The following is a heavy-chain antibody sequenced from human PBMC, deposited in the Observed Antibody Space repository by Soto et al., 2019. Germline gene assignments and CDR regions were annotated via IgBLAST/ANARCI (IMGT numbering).Heavy chain of an antibody. J-gene: IGHJ5*02. D-gene: IGHD2-15*01. CDR3: ARSMGLYCSGDSCYGGDWFDP. CDR2: IYYSGST. Sequence: PSETLSHTCTVSGGSISSYYWSWIRQPPGKGLEWIGYIYYSGSTNYNPSLKSRVTISVDTSKNQFSLKLSSVTAADTAVYYCARSMGLYCSGDSCYGGDWFDPWGQGTLVTVS. CDR1: GGSISSYY. V-gene: IGHV4-59*01.